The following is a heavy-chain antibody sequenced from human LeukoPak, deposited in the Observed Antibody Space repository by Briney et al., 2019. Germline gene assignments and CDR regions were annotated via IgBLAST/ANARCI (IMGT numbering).Heavy chain of an antibody. CDR3: AALPRVRGVLGY. CDR1: GFTFSNYW. CDR2: ISGSGGNT. Sequence: GGSLRLSCAASGFTFSNYWMNWVRQAPGKGLEWVSIISGSGGNTYYTDSVKGRFTISSDNSKNTLYLQMSSLRVDDTAVYYCAALPRVRGVLGYWGQGTLVTVSS. J-gene: IGHJ4*02. D-gene: IGHD3-10*01. V-gene: IGHV3-23*01.